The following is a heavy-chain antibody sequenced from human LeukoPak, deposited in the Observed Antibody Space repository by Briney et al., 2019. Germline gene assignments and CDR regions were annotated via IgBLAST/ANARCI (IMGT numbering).Heavy chain of an antibody. V-gene: IGHV3-30*02. Sequence: GGSLRISCAASGFTFRNYAIHWVRQPPGKGLEWVAFIKFDGYKDNYAESVKGRFTVSRDNSKNTLFLQMNSLRVEDTGVYYCASWGEGALDNWGQGTLVTVSS. J-gene: IGHJ4*02. D-gene: IGHD1-26*01. CDR2: IKFDGYKD. CDR3: ASWGEGALDN. CDR1: GFTFRNYA.